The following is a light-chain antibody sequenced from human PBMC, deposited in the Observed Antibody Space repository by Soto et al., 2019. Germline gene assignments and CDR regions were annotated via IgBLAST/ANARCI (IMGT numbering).Light chain of an antibody. Sequence: QSVLTQPASVSGSPGQSITISCTGTSSDVGGYNYVSWYQQYPGKAPKLMIYDVSNRPSGVSNRFSGSKSGNTASLTIFGLQAEDEADYYCSSYTISNTLVFGSGTKLTVL. CDR3: SSYTISNTLV. CDR2: DVS. CDR1: SSDVGGYNY. V-gene: IGLV2-14*01. J-gene: IGLJ1*01.